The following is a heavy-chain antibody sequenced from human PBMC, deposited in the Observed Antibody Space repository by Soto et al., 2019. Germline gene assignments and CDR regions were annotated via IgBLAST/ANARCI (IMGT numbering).Heavy chain of an antibody. CDR3: ARSSHKESWFDP. CDR2: IYHSGST. Sequence: PSQTLSLTCAVSGYSIGSGYYWGWIRQPPGQGLEWIGSIYHSGSTYYNPSLKSRVNISVDTSKNQFALKVNSVPGGGTSVHYFARSSHKESWFDPWGQGTLLTATS. J-gene: IGHJ5*02. D-gene: IGHD6-13*01. CDR1: GYSIGSGYY. V-gene: IGHV4-38-2*01.